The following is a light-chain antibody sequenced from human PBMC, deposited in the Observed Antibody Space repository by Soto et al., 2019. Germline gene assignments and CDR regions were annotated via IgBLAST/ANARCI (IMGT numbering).Light chain of an antibody. Sequence: QPVLTQPPSVSGAPGQRVTISCTGSSSNIGAGYDVHWYQQLPGTAPKLLFYGNSNRPSGVPHRCSGSKSGTSASLAITGLQADDDADQYYQSYDSIVSGAVVFGGGTKLTVL. V-gene: IGLV1-40*01. J-gene: IGLJ2*01. CDR3: QSYDSIVSGAVV. CDR1: SSNIGAGYD. CDR2: GNS.